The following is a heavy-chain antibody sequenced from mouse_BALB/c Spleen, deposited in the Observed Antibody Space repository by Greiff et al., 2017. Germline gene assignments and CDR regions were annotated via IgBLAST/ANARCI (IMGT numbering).Heavy chain of an antibody. J-gene: IGHJ4*01. CDR1: GYTFSSYW. V-gene: IGHV1-9*01. Sequence: VQLQQSGAELMKPGASVKISCKATGYTFSSYWIEWVKQRPGHGLEWIGEILPGSGSTNYNEKFKGKATFTADTSSNTAYMQLSSLTSEDSAVYYCAREGYYGSSYGAMDYWGQGTSVTVSS. CDR2: ILPGSGST. D-gene: IGHD1-1*01. CDR3: AREGYYGSSYGAMDY.